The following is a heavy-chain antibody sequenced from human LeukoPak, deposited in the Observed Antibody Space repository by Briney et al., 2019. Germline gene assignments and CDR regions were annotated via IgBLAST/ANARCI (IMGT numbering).Heavy chain of an antibody. D-gene: IGHD1-1*01. Sequence: ASVKASCKASGYTFTNYYMHWVRQAPGQGLEWMGVINPSTRYTSYAQKFQGRVSMSSDTSKSTVYMGLCSLTAEDTAVYYCARTEVSTTLPPDCWGQGTLVTVCS. CDR3: ARTEVSTTLPPDC. J-gene: IGHJ4*02. CDR1: GYTFTNYY. V-gene: IGHV1-46*01. CDR2: INPSTRYT.